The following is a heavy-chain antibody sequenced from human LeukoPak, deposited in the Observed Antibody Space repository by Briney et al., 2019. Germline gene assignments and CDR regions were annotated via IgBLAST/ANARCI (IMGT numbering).Heavy chain of an antibody. CDR1: GFTFSQDW. Sequence: GGSLRLSCAGSGFTFSQDWMSWVRQAPGKGLEWLGLIKNKIDGGTTDYAVTVKGGFTISRDDSKNTLYLQMNSLKTGDTAVYYCSKYNSYDALDYWGQGTLVTVSS. J-gene: IGHJ4*02. D-gene: IGHD1-1*01. V-gene: IGHV3-15*01. CDR3: SKYNSYDALDY. CDR2: IKNKIDGGTT.